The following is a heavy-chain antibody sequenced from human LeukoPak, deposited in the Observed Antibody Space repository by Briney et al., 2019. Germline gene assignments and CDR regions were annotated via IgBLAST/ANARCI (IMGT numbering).Heavy chain of an antibody. CDR2: IYYSGST. CDR1: GGSISSYY. D-gene: IGHD2-15*01. J-gene: IGHJ4*02. V-gene: IGHV4-59*08. Sequence: SETLSLTCAVSGGSISSYYWSWVRQPPGKGLEWIWYIYYSGSTNYNPSLKSRVTISVDTSKNQFSLKLGSVTDADTAVYYCGRHIGGSGYWGQGTLVTVSS. CDR3: GRHIGGSGY.